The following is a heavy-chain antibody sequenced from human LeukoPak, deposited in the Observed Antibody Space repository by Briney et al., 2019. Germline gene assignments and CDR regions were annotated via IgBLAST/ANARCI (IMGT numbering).Heavy chain of an antibody. J-gene: IGHJ4*02. D-gene: IGHD3-10*02. CDR2: IYYSGST. V-gene: IGHV4-39*07. Sequence: SETLSLTCTVSGGSISSTNYYWGWIRQPPGKGLECIGTIYYSGSTYYSPSLKSRVTISVDTSKNQFSLKLSSVTAADTAVYYCARSTGSTMFIDYWGQGTLVTVSS. CDR1: GGSISSTNYY. CDR3: ARSTGSTMFIDY.